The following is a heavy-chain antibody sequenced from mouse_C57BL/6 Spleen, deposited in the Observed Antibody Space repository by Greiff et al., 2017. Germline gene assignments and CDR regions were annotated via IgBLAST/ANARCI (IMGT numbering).Heavy chain of an antibody. D-gene: IGHD1-1*01. V-gene: IGHV1-61*01. Sequence: VQLQQPGAELVRPGSSVKLSCKASGYTFTSYWMDWVKQRPGQGLEWIGNIYPSDSETHYNQKFKDKATLTVDKSSSTAYMQLSSLTSEDSAVYYCACYGSSYDAMDYWGQGTSVTVSS. J-gene: IGHJ4*01. CDR1: GYTFTSYW. CDR3: ACYGSSYDAMDY. CDR2: IYPSDSET.